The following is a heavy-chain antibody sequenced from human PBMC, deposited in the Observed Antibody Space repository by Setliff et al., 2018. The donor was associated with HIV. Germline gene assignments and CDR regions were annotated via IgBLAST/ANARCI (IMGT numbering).Heavy chain of an antibody. J-gene: IGHJ3*02. CDR2: ISASSDNT. Sequence: ASVKVSCKASGYTFTTYGFNWVRQAPGQGLEWMGWISASSDNTNYAQKFQGRVTLTTDTSTNTVYMELKSLRSDDTAVYFCARGQLDRHLRSDVPFDIWGQGTMVTISS. CDR3: ARGQLDRHLRSDVPFDI. CDR1: GYTFTTYG. V-gene: IGHV1-18*01. D-gene: IGHD1-1*01.